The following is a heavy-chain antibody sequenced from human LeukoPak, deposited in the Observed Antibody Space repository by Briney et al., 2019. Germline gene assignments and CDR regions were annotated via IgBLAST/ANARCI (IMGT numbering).Heavy chain of an antibody. D-gene: IGHD3-3*01. V-gene: IGHV3-21*01. Sequence: KTGGSLRLSCAASGFTFSSYSMNWVRQAPGKGLEWVSSISSSSSYIYYADSVKGRFTISRDNAKNSLYLQMNSLRAEDTAVYYCARTVANYDLLDYWGQGTRVTVSS. CDR2: ISSSSSYI. CDR3: ARTVANYDLLDY. J-gene: IGHJ4*02. CDR1: GFTFSSYS.